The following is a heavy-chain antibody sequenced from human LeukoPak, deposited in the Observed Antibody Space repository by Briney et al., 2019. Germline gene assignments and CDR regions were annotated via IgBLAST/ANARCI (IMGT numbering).Heavy chain of an antibody. D-gene: IGHD2-2*01. CDR3: ARDHCTSTSCYFAY. CDR2: ISSSGSTI. V-gene: IGHV3-48*03. Sequence: PGGSLRLSCVASGFTFSSYEMNWVRQAPGKGLERLSYISSSGSTIYNADSVKGRFTISRDNAKNSLYLQMNSLRAEDTAVYYCARDHCTSTSCYFAYRGQGTLVTVSS. CDR1: GFTFSSYE. J-gene: IGHJ4*02.